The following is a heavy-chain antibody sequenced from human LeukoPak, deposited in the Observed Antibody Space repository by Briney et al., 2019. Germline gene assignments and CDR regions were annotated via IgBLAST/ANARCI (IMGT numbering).Heavy chain of an antibody. V-gene: IGHV4-59*01. CDR3: ARSRGSGGTYGMDV. D-gene: IGHD2-15*01. J-gene: IGHJ6*02. Sequence: SETLSLTCTVSGGSINSYYWSWIPQPPGKGLEWIGYIYYSGSTNYNPSLKSRVTISVDTSKNQFSLKLSSVTAADTAVYYCARSRGSGGTYGMDVWGQGTTVTVSS. CDR1: GGSINSYY. CDR2: IYYSGST.